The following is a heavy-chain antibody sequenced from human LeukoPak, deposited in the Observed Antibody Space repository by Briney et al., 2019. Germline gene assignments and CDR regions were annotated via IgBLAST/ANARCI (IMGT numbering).Heavy chain of an antibody. D-gene: IGHD4-23*01. CDR2: IYYSGST. CDR1: GGSISSYY. J-gene: IGHJ3*02. CDR3: ATSIATVVPWAFDI. V-gene: IGHV4-59*01. Sequence: SETLSLTCTVSGGSISSYYWSWIRQPPGKGLEWIGYIYYSGSTNYNPSLKSRVTISVDTSKNQFSLKLSSVTAADTAVYYCATSIATVVPWAFDIWGQGTMVTVSS.